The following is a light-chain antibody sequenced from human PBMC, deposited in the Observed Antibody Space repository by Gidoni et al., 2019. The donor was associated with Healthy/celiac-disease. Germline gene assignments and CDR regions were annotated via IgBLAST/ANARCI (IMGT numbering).Light chain of an antibody. CDR1: QDIRNY. CDR3: QQYDNLPLT. V-gene: IGKV1-33*01. CDR2: DVS. Sequence: DIQLTQSPSSLSAAAGYHVTITCQASQDIRNYLNWYQQKAGKAPQLLIYDVSNLATGVPSRFSGSGSGTDFTFTISTLQPEDIATYYCQQYDNLPLTFGGGTQVEIK. J-gene: IGKJ4*01.